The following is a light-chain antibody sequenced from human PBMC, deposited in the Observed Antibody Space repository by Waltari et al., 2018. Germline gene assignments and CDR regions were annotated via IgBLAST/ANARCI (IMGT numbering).Light chain of an antibody. CDR1: QTISSW. CDR3: QQYNSYSIT. V-gene: IGKV1-5*03. CDR2: RAS. J-gene: IGKJ5*01. Sequence: DIQMTQSPSTLSASVGDRVTITCRASQTISSWLAWYQQQPGKAPRLPIYRASTLESGVPSRFSGSGSGTEFTLTISSPQPDDFATYYCQQYNSYSITFGQGTRLEIK.